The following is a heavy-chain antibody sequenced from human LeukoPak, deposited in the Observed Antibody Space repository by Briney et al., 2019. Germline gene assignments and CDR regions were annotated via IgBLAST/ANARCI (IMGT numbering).Heavy chain of an antibody. CDR1: GGSISGYH. CDR2: IYYSGST. Sequence: SETLSLTCTVSGGSISGYHWSWIRQPPGKGLEWIGNIYYSGSTNYNPSLKSRVTISVDTSKNQFSLKLSSVTAADTAGYYCARSTVTAAPLFYWGQGTLVTVSS. CDR3: ARSTVTAAPLFY. D-gene: IGHD4-17*01. J-gene: IGHJ4*02. V-gene: IGHV4-59*01.